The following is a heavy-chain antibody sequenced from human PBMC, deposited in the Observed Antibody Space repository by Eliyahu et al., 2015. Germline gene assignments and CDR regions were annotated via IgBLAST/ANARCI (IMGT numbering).Heavy chain of an antibody. CDR1: GGTFSSYA. CDR3: ASPAGSGSLRGVYAFDI. CDR2: IIPIFGTA. J-gene: IGHJ3*02. V-gene: IGHV1-69*01. D-gene: IGHD1-26*01. Sequence: QVQLVQSGAEVKKPGSSVKVSCKASGGTFSSYAISWVRQAPGQGLEWMGGIIPIFGTANYAQKFQGRVTITADESTSTAYMELSSLRSEDTAVYYCASPAGSGSLRGVYAFDIWGQGTMVTVSS.